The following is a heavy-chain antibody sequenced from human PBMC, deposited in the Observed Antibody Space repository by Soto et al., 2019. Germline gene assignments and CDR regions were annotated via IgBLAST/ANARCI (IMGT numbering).Heavy chain of an antibody. V-gene: IGHV3-23*01. CDR3: AKLTYGDPVDY. CDR1: GFTFSKYA. Sequence: EVQLLESGGGLVQPGGSLRLSCAASGFTFSKYAMNWVRQAPGKGLEWVSTVSGSGGGTSYADSVKGRFTISRDNSENTLYLQMNSLRAEDTAVYYCAKLTYGDPVDYWGQGTLVTVSS. D-gene: IGHD4-17*01. J-gene: IGHJ4*02. CDR2: VSGSGGGT.